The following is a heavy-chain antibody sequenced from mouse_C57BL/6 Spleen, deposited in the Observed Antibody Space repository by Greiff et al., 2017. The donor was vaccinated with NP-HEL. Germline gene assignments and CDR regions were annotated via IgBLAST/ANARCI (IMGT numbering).Heavy chain of an antibody. D-gene: IGHD2-4*01. J-gene: IGHJ3*01. Sequence: VQLQQPGAELVMPGASVKLSCKASGYTFTSYWMHWVKQRPGQGLEWIGEIDPSDSYTNYNQKFKGKSTLTVDKSSSTAYMQLSSLTSEDSAVYYCARGYDYDVFAYWGQGTLVTVSA. CDR1: GYTFTSYW. CDR2: IDPSDSYT. V-gene: IGHV1-69*01. CDR3: ARGYDYDVFAY.